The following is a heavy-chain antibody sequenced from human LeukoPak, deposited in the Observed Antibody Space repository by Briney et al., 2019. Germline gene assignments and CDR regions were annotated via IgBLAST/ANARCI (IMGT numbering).Heavy chain of an antibody. J-gene: IGHJ6*03. Sequence: SETLSLTCTVSGGSTSSYYWSWIRQPPGKGREWVGYIYCSGSTNYNPSLKSRVTISVDTSKNQFSLKLSSVTAADTAVYYCARGRELSATGYYYYYMDVWGKGTTVTISS. V-gene: IGHV4-59*01. CDR3: ARGRELSATGYYYYYMDV. D-gene: IGHD3-16*02. CDR2: IYCSGST. CDR1: GGSTSSYY.